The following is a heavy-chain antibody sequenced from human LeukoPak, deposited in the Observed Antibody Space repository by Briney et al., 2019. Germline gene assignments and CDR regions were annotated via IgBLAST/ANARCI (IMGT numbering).Heavy chain of an antibody. CDR2: ISSSGSTI. V-gene: IGHV3-48*03. CDR3: ARQGEDSSGYPSHYFDY. J-gene: IGHJ4*02. CDR1: GFTFSSYE. D-gene: IGHD3-22*01. Sequence: GGSLRLSCAASGFTFSSYEMNWVRQAPGKGVEWVSYISSSGSTIYYADSVKGRFTISRDNAKNSLYLQMNSLRAEDTAVYYCARQGEDSSGYPSHYFDYWGQGTLVTVSS.